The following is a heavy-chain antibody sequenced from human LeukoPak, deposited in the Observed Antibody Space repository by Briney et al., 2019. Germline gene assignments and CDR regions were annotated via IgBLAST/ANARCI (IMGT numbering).Heavy chain of an antibody. D-gene: IGHD5-12*01. CDR3: ASLRGYSGYDDGVYWYFDL. J-gene: IGHJ2*01. Sequence: SETLSLTCTVSGGSISSSSYYWGWIRQPPGKGLEWIGCIYYSGSTYYNPSLKSRVTISVDTSKNQFSLKLSSVTAADTAVYYCASLRGYSGYDDGVYWYFDLWGRGTLVTVSS. CDR1: GGSISSSSYY. V-gene: IGHV4-39*01. CDR2: IYYSGST.